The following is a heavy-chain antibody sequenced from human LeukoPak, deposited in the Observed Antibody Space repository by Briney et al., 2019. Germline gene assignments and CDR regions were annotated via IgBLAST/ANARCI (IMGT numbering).Heavy chain of an antibody. Sequence: PGGSLRLSCAASGFTFSNYAMGWVRQAPGKGLEWVSSISSSSSYIYYADSVKGRFTISRDNAKNSLYLQMNSLRAEDTAVYYCARGNYGSGSYYNVYDYWGQGTLVTVSS. V-gene: IGHV3-21*01. CDR2: ISSSSSYI. D-gene: IGHD3-10*01. CDR3: ARGNYGSGSYYNVYDY. CDR1: GFTFSNYA. J-gene: IGHJ4*02.